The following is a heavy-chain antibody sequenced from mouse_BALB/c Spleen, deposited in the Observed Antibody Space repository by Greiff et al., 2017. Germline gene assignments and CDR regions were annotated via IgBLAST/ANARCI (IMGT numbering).Heavy chain of an antibody. D-gene: IGHD1-1*01. CDR2: ILPGSGST. CDR1: GYTFSSYW. Sequence: QVQLQQSGAELMKPGASVKISCKATGYTFSSYWIEWVKQRPGHGLEWIGEILPGSGSTNYNEKFKGKATFTADTSSNTAYMQLSSLTSEDSAVYYCARPITTVGEGDYWGQGTTLTVSS. CDR3: ARPITTVGEGDY. J-gene: IGHJ2*01. V-gene: IGHV1-9*01.